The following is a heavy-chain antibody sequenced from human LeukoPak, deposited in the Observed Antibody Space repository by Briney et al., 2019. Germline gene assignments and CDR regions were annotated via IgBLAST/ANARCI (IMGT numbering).Heavy chain of an antibody. CDR2: ISYDGNIK. Sequence: GGSLRLACAASGFSFTSYNFHWVRQAPGKGLQWLGFISYDGNIKYEDSVKGRFTISRDNSKNTLYLQMNSLRAEDTAIYYCGRDFVNGAKARFDCRGQGTLVTVSS. CDR1: GFSFTSYN. CDR3: GRDFVNGAKARFDC. D-gene: IGHD4/OR15-4a*01. J-gene: IGHJ4*02. V-gene: IGHV3-30*03.